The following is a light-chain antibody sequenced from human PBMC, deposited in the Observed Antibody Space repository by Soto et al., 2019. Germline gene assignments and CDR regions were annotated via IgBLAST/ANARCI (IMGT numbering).Light chain of an antibody. V-gene: IGKV3-15*01. J-gene: IGKJ4*01. CDR1: ESVSTN. CDR2: AAS. CDR3: QQYDIATG. Sequence: EVVMTQSPASLSVSPGERATLSCRASESVSTNLAWYQQKPGQPPRLLIYAASTRATGVPARFSGSGSGTEFTHTISILQSEDFAVYYCQQYDIATGFGGGTKVEIK.